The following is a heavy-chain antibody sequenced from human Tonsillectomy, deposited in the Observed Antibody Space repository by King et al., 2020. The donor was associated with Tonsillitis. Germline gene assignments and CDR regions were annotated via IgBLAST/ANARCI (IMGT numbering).Heavy chain of an antibody. CDR2: IRSKANSYAT. CDR1: GFTFSGSA. Sequence: VQLVESGGGLVQPGGSLKLSCAASGFTFSGSAMHWVRQASGKGLEWVGRIRSKANSYATAYAASVKGRFTISRDDSKNTAYLQMNSLKTEDTAVYYCTRREDITMVRGVIRHFYYWGQGTLVTVSS. V-gene: IGHV3-73*02. J-gene: IGHJ4*02. CDR3: TRREDITMVRGVIRHFYY. D-gene: IGHD3-10*01.